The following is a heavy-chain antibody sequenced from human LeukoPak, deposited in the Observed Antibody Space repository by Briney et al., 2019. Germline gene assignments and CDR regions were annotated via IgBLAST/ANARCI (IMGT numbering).Heavy chain of an antibody. V-gene: IGHV4-34*01. CDR2: INHSGST. Sequence: SETLSLTCAVYGGSFSGYYWSWIRQPPGKGLEWIGEINHSGSTNYNPSLKSRVTISVDTSKNQFSLKLSSVTAADTAVYYCARLVLRYFDWLALPGDYWGQGTLGTVSS. CDR1: GGSFSGYY. CDR3: ARLVLRYFDWLALPGDY. D-gene: IGHD3-9*01. J-gene: IGHJ4*02.